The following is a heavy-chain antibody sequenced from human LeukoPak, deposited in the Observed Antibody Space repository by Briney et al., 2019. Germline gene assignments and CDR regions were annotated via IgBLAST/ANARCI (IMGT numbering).Heavy chain of an antibody. D-gene: IGHD1-1*01. Sequence: SETLSLTCTVSGGSVTTDYWSWLRQPPGKGLEWIGYISYTGSTNYNPSLKSRGTMSVDTSKNQFSLKLSSVTAADTAVYYCARVGDWNDLVYWGQGTLVTVSS. CDR3: ARVGDWNDLVY. CDR2: ISYTGST. J-gene: IGHJ4*02. V-gene: IGHV4-59*02. CDR1: GGSVTTDY.